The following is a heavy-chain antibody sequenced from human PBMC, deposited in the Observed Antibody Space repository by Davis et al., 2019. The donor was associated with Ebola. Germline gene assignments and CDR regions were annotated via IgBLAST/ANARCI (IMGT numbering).Heavy chain of an antibody. J-gene: IGHJ4*02. CDR3: TSHSITMVQGVTYYFDY. CDR2: IRSKANSYAT. CDR1: GFTFSGSA. D-gene: IGHD3-10*01. Sequence: GESLKISCAASGFTFSGSAMHWVRQASGKGLEWVGRIRSKANSYATAYAASVKGRFTISRDDSKNTAYLQMNSLKTEDTAVYYCTSHSITMVQGVTYYFDYWGQGTLVTVSS. V-gene: IGHV3-73*01.